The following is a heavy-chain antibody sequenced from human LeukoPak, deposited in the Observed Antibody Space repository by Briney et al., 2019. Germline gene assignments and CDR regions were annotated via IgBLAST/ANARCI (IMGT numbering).Heavy chain of an antibody. D-gene: IGHD2-2*01. CDR1: GFTFSSYE. Sequence: GGSLRLSCAASGFTFSSYEMNWVRQAPGKGLEWVSYISSSGSSIHYADSVKGRFTISRDNAKNSLYLQMNSLRAEDTAVYYCAGIRGYCSSTSCFRFDYWGQGTLVTVSS. J-gene: IGHJ4*02. V-gene: IGHV3-48*03. CDR2: ISSSGSSI. CDR3: AGIRGYCSSTSCFRFDY.